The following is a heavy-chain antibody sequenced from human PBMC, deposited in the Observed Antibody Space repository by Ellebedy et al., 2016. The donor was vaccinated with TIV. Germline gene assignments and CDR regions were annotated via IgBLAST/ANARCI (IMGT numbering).Heavy chain of an antibody. D-gene: IGHD3-16*02. Sequence: SETLSLTXTVSGGSISSYYWSWIRQPPGKGLEWIGYIYYSGSTNYNPSLKSRVTISVDTSKNQFSLKLSSVTAADTAVYYCARGGLENNYDYVWGSYRQYYFDYWGQGTLVTVSS. J-gene: IGHJ4*02. CDR1: GGSISSYY. CDR2: IYYSGST. CDR3: ARGGLENNYDYVWGSYRQYYFDY. V-gene: IGHV4-59*01.